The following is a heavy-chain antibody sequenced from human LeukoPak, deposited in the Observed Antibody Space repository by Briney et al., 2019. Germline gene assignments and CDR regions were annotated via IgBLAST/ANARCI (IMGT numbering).Heavy chain of an antibody. Sequence: ASVKVSCKASGYTFTSYGISWVRQAPGQGLEWMEWISAYNGNTNYAQKLQGRVTMTTDTSTSTAYMELRSLRSDDTAVYYCARDSPGSSWTPHWFDYWGQGTLVTVSS. D-gene: IGHD6-13*01. J-gene: IGHJ4*02. CDR3: ARDSPGSSWTPHWFDY. V-gene: IGHV1-18*01. CDR2: ISAYNGNT. CDR1: GYTFTSYG.